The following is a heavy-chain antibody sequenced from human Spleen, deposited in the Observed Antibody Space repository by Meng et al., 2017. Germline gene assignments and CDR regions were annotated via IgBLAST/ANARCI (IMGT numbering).Heavy chain of an antibody. V-gene: IGHV1-18*01. CDR3: ARGCSGGYCLDY. CDR1: GYTFTSFG. D-gene: IGHD2-15*01. CDR2: NSPYNGNA. J-gene: IGHJ4*02. Sequence: VRLKQSGARLKNPGPPVKVSCTASGYTFTSFGISWVRQAPGQGLEWMGWNSPYNGNANYAQNLQARVTMATDTSTSTAYMELRSLRSDDTAVYYCARGCSGGYCLDYWGQGTLVTVSS.